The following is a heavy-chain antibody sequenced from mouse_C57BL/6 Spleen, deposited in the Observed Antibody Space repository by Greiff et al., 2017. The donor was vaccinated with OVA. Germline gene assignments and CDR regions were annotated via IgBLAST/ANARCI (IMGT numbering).Heavy chain of an antibody. J-gene: IGHJ4*01. D-gene: IGHD3-2*02. V-gene: IGHV1-80*01. Sequence: QVQLQQSGAELVKPGASVKISCKASGYAFSSYWMNWVKQRPGKGLEWIGQIYPGDGDTNYNGKFKGKATLTADKSSSTAYMQLSSLTSEDSAVYFCARAGAQATRYAMDYWGQGTSVTVSS. CDR2: IYPGDGDT. CDR1: GYAFSSYW. CDR3: ARAGAQATRYAMDY.